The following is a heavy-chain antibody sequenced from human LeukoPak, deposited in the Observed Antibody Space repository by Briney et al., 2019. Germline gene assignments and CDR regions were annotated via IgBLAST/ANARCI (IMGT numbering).Heavy chain of an antibody. CDR1: GFTFSNAW. CDR2: IKSKTDGGTT. Sequence: PGGSLRLSCAASGFTFSNAWMSWVRQAPGKGLEWVGRIKSKTDGGTTDYAAPVKGRFTISRDDSKNTLYLQMNSLKTEDTAVYYCTTDHVHDGIAWDDIVAVPAATKFDYWGQGTLVTVSS. J-gene: IGHJ4*02. D-gene: IGHD2-2*01. V-gene: IGHV3-15*01. CDR3: TTDHVHDGIAWDDIVAVPAATKFDY.